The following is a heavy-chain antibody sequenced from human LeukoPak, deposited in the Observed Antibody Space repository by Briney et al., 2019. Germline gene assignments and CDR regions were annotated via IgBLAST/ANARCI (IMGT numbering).Heavy chain of an antibody. CDR1: GGTFSSYA. V-gene: IGHV1-69*05. CDR2: IIPIFGTA. J-gene: IGHJ4*02. CDR3: ARGLLPSGDIVVVPAADLDY. Sequence: ASVKVSFKASGGTFSSYAISWVRQAPGQGLEWMGGIIPIFGTANYAQKFQGRVTITTDESTSTAYMELSSLRSEDTAVYYCARGLLPSGDIVVVPAADLDYWGQGTLVTVSS. D-gene: IGHD2-2*01.